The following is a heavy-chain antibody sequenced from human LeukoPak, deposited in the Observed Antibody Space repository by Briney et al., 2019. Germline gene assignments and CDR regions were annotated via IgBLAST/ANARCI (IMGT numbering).Heavy chain of an antibody. CDR2: INSDGSST. J-gene: IGHJ4*02. CDR3: ARRSSGSPPYYFGY. V-gene: IGHV3-74*01. Sequence: PGGSLRLSCSASGFTFNRFYLHWVRQAPGKGLVWVSRINSDGSSTSYADSVKGRFTISRDNAKNTLYLQMNSLRAEDTAVYYCARRSSGSPPYYFGYWGQGTLVTVSS. CDR1: GFTFNRFY. D-gene: IGHD1-26*01.